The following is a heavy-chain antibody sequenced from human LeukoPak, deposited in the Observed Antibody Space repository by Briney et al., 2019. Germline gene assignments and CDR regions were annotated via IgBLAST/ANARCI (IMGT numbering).Heavy chain of an antibody. Sequence: GGSLRLSCAASGFTFSSYAMHGVRQAPGKGLEWVAVISYDGSKNHHADSVKGRFTISRDDSKNTLYLQMNSLTAEDTAVYYCARDISGSYSVDYWGQGTLVTVSS. V-gene: IGHV3-30-3*01. D-gene: IGHD1-26*01. CDR2: ISYDGSKN. CDR3: ARDISGSYSVDY. CDR1: GFTFSSYA. J-gene: IGHJ4*02.